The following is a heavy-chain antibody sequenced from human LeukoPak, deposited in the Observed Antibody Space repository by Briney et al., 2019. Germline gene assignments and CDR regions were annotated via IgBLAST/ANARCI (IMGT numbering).Heavy chain of an antibody. Sequence: GSLRLSCAASGFTFSTYGMHWVRQAPGKGLEWVAVIWYDGSNKYYADSVKGRFTISRDNSKNTLYLQMNSLRAEDTAVYYCARGGQYSGSRNYFDYWGQGTLVTVSS. CDR1: GFTFSTYG. J-gene: IGHJ4*02. D-gene: IGHD1-26*01. V-gene: IGHV3-33*08. CDR2: IWYDGSNK. CDR3: ARGGQYSGSRNYFDY.